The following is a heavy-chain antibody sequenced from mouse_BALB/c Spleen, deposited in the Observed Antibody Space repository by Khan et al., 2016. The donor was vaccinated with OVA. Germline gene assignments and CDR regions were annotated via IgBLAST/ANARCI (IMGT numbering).Heavy chain of an antibody. J-gene: IGHJ4*01. D-gene: IGHD1-1*01. V-gene: IGHV3-8*02. CDR3: SSTYGSGAMDY. CDR2: ITYSGNT. Sequence: EVQLQESGPSLVKPSQTLSLTCSVTGDSITSRFWNWIRKFPGNKFEYLGYITYSGNTYYNPYLKSRISFTRDTSKSQYFLQLNSVTTEDTGTYFGSSTYGSGAMDYWGQGTSVTVSS. CDR1: GDSITSRF.